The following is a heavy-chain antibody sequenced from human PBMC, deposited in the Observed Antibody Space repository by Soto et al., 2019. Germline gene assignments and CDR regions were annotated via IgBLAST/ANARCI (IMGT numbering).Heavy chain of an antibody. J-gene: IGHJ5*02. V-gene: IGHV1-46*01. D-gene: IGHD3-22*01. CDR1: GYTFTSYY. Sequence: XSVKVSFNASGYTFTSYYMHLVRQAPGQGLEWMGIINPSGGSTSYAQKFQGRVTMTRDTSTSTVYMELSSLRHEDTAVYYCARDNYYDSSPTAPSWGQGTLVTVSS. CDR2: INPSGGST. CDR3: ARDNYYDSSPTAPS.